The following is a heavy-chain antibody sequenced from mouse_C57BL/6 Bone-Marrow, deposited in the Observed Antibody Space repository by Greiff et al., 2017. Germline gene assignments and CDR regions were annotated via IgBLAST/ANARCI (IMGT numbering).Heavy chain of an antibody. Sequence: QVQLQQSGPGLVQPSQSLSITCTVSGFSLTSYGVHWVRQSPGKGLEWLGVIWRGGSTDYNAAFMSRLRITKDNSKCQVFFKMNSLQADDTAIYXCAKSRAYWGQGTMVTVSA. CDR3: AKSRAY. CDR1: GFSLTSYG. V-gene: IGHV2-5*01. CDR2: IWRGGST. J-gene: IGHJ3*01.